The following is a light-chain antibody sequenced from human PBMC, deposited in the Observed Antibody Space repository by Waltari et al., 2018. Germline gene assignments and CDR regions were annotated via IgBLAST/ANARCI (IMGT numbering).Light chain of an antibody. Sequence: QLVPTQSPSASASLGASVNLTCTLSSGHSSNVIAWHQQQPEKGPRYLMKVNSDGSHSKGDKIPDRFSGSISGAEHYLTISSLQSEDEADYYCQTGGHGTWVFGGGTKLTVL. CDR2: VNSDGSH. CDR3: QTGGHGTWV. J-gene: IGLJ3*02. V-gene: IGLV4-69*01. CDR1: SGHSSNV.